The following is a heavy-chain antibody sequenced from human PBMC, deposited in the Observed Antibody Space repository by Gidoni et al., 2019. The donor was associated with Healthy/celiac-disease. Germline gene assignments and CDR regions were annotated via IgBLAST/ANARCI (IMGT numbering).Heavy chain of an antibody. CDR1: GGFIISGVHH. CDR2: IYYSRST. Sequence: VPLQESAPGLLTPSQTLSRTCTVSGGFIISGVHHWSWIRQHPVKGLEWIGYIYYSRSTYYNPNLKSRVTISIDTTKNQFSLKLSSVTTADTAVYYCARDGKYCSSTSCYSWYFDLWGRGTLVTVSS. V-gene: IGHV4-31*03. J-gene: IGHJ2*01. D-gene: IGHD2-2*02. CDR3: ARDGKYCSSTSCYSWYFDL.